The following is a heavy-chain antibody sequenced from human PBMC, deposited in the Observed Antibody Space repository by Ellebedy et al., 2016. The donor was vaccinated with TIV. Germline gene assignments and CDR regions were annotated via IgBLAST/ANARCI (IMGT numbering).Heavy chain of an antibody. CDR2: IYYSGST. CDR1: GGSISSYY. V-gene: IGHV4-59*06. J-gene: IGHJ6*02. CDR3: AREMGYDTLTGNYGMDV. Sequence: MPSETLSLTCTVSGGSISSYYWNWIRKHPGKGLEWIGYIYYSGSTYYNPSLKSRVTISVDTSQNQFSLKLSSVTAADTAVYYCAREMGYDTLTGNYGMDVWGQGTTVTVSS. D-gene: IGHD3-9*01.